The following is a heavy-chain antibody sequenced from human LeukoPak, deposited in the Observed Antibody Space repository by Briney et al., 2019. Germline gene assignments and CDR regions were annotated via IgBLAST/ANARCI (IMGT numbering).Heavy chain of an antibody. CDR2: INHSGST. CDR1: GGSFSGYY. J-gene: IGHJ5*02. Sequence: SETQSLTCAVYGGSFSGYYWSWIRQPPGKGLEWIGEINHSGSTNYNPSLKSRVTISVDTSKNQFSLQLNSVTPEDTAVYYCARDLRYYDILTGEYNWFDPWGQGTLVTVSS. CDR3: ARDLRYYDILTGEYNWFDP. V-gene: IGHV4-34*01. D-gene: IGHD3-9*01.